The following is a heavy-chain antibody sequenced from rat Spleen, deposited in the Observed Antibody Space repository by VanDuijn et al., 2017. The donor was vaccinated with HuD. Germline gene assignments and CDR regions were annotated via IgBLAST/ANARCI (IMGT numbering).Heavy chain of an antibody. J-gene: IGHJ2*01. CDR3: VREEFGVRD. CDR2: INKDSSTI. V-gene: IGHV4-2*01. Sequence: EVKLVESGGGLVQPGRSLKLSCAASGFNFNDHWMGWVRQAPGKGLEWIGEINKDSSTIKYIPSLKGKFTVSRDNAQNTLYLQMSTLGSEDTAIYYCVREEFGVRDWGQGVMVTVSS. CDR1: GFNFNDHW. D-gene: IGHD4-3*01.